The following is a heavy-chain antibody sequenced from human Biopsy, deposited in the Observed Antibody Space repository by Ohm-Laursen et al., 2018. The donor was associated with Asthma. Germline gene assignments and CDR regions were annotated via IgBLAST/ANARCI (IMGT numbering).Heavy chain of an antibody. Sequence: SVMVSCKASGGMFGNYAISCVRQAPGLELVWMGGISLIFRSSIYAQRFQGRVTITADIFTRTVYMELSGLRFDETAIYYCARPSPNRDILYYYYHMDVWGQGTTVIVPS. CDR1: GGMFGNYA. J-gene: IGHJ6*02. CDR2: ISLIFRSS. V-gene: IGHV1-69*06. CDR3: ARPSPNRDILYYYYHMDV. D-gene: IGHD3-3*02.